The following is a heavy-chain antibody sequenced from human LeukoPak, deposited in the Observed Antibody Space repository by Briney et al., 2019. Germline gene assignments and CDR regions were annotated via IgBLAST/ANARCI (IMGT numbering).Heavy chain of an antibody. V-gene: IGHV4-34*01. CDR2: IYYSGST. CDR1: GGSFSGYY. D-gene: IGHD3-22*01. J-gene: IGHJ4*02. Sequence: SETLSLTCAVYGGSFSGYYWSWIRQPPGKGLEWIGSIYYSGSTHYNPSLKSRVTISVDTSKNQFSLKLSSVTAADTAMYYCARHALHFDNSKYYFDYWGQGTLVTVSS. CDR3: ARHALHFDNSKYYFDY.